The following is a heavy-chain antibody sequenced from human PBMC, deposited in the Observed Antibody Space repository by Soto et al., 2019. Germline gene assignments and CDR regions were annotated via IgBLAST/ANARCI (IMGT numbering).Heavy chain of an antibody. CDR3: VRDGTKTLRDWFDP. CDR2: VFHTGDT. V-gene: IGHV4-4*02. CDR1: GDSISSSVW. J-gene: IGHJ5*02. D-gene: IGHD1-1*01. Sequence: SETLSLTCAVSGDSISSSVWWTWVRQAPGKGLEWIGEVFHTGDTNYNPSLRSRVTMSVDKSTNEFSLKVTSVTAADTAVYYCVRDGTKTLRDWFDPWGQGISVTVSS.